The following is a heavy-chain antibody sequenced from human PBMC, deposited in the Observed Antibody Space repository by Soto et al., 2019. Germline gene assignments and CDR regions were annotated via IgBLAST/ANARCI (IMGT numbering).Heavy chain of an antibody. J-gene: IGHJ6*02. CDR1: GGSISSGGYY. Sequence: PSETLSLTCTVSGGSISSGGYYWSWIRQHPGKGLEWIVYIYYSGSTYYNPSLKSRVTISVDTSKNQFSLKLSSVTAAATAVYYCARAGSTNAEEGAYYYYGMDVWGQGTTVTVSS. CDR3: ARAGSTNAEEGAYYYYGMDV. D-gene: IGHD2-8*01. V-gene: IGHV4-31*03. CDR2: IYYSGST.